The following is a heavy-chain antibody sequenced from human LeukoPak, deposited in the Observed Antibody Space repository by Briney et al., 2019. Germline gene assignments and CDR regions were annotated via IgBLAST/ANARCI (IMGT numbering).Heavy chain of an antibody. CDR3: ARDRGIAVAGTFDY. D-gene: IGHD6-19*01. V-gene: IGHV3-20*04. CDR2: INWNGGST. CDR1: GFTFADYG. J-gene: IGHJ4*02. Sequence: GGSLRLSCAASGFTFADYGMSWVRQAPGKGLEWVSGINWNGGSTGYADSVKGRFTISRDNAKNSLYLQMNSLRAEDTALYYCARDRGIAVAGTFDYWGQGTLVTVSS.